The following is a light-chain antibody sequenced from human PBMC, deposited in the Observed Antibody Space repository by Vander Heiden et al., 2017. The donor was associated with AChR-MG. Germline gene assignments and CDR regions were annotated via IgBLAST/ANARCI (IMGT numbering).Light chain of an antibody. CDR2: DAS. V-gene: IGKV3-11*01. J-gene: IGKJ4*01. CDR1: QRVSSY. CDR3: QHRSNWPLT. Sequence: EIVLTQSPATLSLSPGDRANLSCRASQRVSSYLAWYQQKPGQAPRLLIYDASNRATGIPARFSGSGSGTDFTLTISSLEPEDFAVYYCQHRSNWPLTFGGGTKVEIK.